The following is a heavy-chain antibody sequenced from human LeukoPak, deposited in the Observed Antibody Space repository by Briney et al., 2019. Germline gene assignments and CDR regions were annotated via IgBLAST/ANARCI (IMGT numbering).Heavy chain of an antibody. CDR3: ARGELYLPNYYNGVDV. D-gene: IGHD1-1*01. CDR2: FYYSGSGICYSGGA. V-gene: IGHV4-61*01. Sequence: SETLSLTCTVSGGSVRSGTYYWTWIRQPPGKQLEWIGWFYYSGSGICYSGGAKYNPSLESRVSISLDTSKSQFSLELTSMTAADTAVYYCARGELYLPNYYNGVDVWGKGTTVTVSS. J-gene: IGHJ6*01. CDR1: GGSVRSGTYY.